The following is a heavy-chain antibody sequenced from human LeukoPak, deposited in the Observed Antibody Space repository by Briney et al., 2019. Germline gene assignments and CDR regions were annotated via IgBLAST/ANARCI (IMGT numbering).Heavy chain of an antibody. CDR1: GGSISSSSYY. CDR3: ASSRGYSYGSGY. V-gene: IGHV4-39*07. CDR2: IYYSGST. D-gene: IGHD5-18*01. Sequence: ASETLSLTCTVSGGSISSSSYYWGWIRQPPGKGLEWIGSIYYSGSTYYNPSLKSRVTISVDTSKNQFSLKLSSVTAADTAVYYCASSRGYSYGSGYWGQGTLVTVSS. J-gene: IGHJ4*02.